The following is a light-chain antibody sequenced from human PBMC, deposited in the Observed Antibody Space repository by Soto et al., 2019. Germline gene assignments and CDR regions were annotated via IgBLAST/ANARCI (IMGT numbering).Light chain of an antibody. CDR3: QNYHSAPLP. CDR1: QGISDS. CDR2: AAS. J-gene: IGKJ4*01. Sequence: DIQMTQSPSSLSASVGDRVSITCRASQGISDSLAWFQHKPGKPPKLLMYAASTLQSGVPSRFSGSGSGTDFILTISSLQPEDVATSYCQNYHSAPLPFGGGTKVDIK. V-gene: IGKV1-27*01.